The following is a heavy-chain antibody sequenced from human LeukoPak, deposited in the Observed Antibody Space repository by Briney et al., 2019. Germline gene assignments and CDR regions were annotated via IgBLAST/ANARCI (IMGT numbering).Heavy chain of an antibody. V-gene: IGHV4-61*02. CDR1: GDSISSGSYY. D-gene: IGHD3-10*01. J-gene: IGHJ6*03. CDR3: AREDITMVRGVKSRYMDV. CDR2: IYTTGST. Sequence: SETLSLTCSVSGDSISSGSYYWSWIRQPAGKGLEWIGRIYTTGSTYYNPSLKSRVTISVDTSKNQFSLKLSSVTAADTAVYYCAREDITMVRGVKSRYMDVWGKGTTVTVSS.